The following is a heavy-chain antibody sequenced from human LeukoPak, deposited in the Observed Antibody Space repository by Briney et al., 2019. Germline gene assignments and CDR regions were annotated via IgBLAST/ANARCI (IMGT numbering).Heavy chain of an antibody. D-gene: IGHD1-26*01. CDR1: GYTFITYG. V-gene: IGHV1-18*01. J-gene: IGHJ4*02. CDR2: ITPYNGDT. CDR3: ARVAGVSYPYFDS. Sequence: ASVNVSCKASGYTFITYGITWVRQAPGQGLEWMGWITPYNGDTNYAQNLQDRVTMTTDTSTSTAYMELRSLRSDDTAVYFCARVAGVSYPYFDSWGQGTLVTVSS.